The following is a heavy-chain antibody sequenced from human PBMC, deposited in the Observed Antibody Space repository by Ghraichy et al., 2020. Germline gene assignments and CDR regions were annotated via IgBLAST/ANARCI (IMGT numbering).Heavy chain of an antibody. V-gene: IGHV3-48*03. CDR3: ARSIPVIDFDY. D-gene: IGHD6-19*01. J-gene: IGHJ4*02. Sequence: GGSLRLSCAASGFTFSSFQMNWVRQAPGKGLEWVSYIGTDGSAMYYADSVKGRFTISRDNAKNSLYLQMNSLRAEDTAVYYCARSIPVIDFDYWGQGTLVTVSS. CDR1: GFTFSSFQ. CDR2: IGTDGSAM.